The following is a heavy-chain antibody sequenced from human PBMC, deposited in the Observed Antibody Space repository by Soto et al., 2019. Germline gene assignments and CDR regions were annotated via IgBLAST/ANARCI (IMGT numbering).Heavy chain of an antibody. J-gene: IGHJ4*02. CDR3: AHRVLRTVFGLVTTTAIYFDF. Sequence: TRRVRGCISGVAVTIRGVGVGWIRQSPGKAPEWLALIYWDDDKRYSASLKSRLTITKDTSKNQVVLTVSDLDPTDTATYYCAHRVLRTVFGLVTTTAIYFDFWGQGTPVTVSS. D-gene: IGHD3-3*01. CDR2: IYWDDDK. CDR1: GVAVTIRGVG. V-gene: IGHV2-5*02.